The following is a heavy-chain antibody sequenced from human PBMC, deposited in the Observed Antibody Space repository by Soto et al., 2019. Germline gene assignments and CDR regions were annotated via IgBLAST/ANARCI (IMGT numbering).Heavy chain of an antibody. V-gene: IGHV4-39*01. CDR3: ASHYRRRGWEWATEPLFDY. Sequence: SETLSLTCTVSGVSISDTTYYWGWIRQPPGKGLEWIGNIYYSGSTYYTPSLRSRVTISVDTSKNQFSLKLRSVTAADTAVYYCASHYRRRGWEWATEPLFDYWGQGTLVTVSS. J-gene: IGHJ4*02. CDR2: IYYSGST. D-gene: IGHD6-19*01. CDR1: GVSISDTTYY.